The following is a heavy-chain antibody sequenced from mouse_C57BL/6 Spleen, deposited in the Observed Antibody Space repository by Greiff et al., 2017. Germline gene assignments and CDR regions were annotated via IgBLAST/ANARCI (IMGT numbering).Heavy chain of an antibody. Sequence: EVQGVESGGGLVKPGGSLKLSCAASGFTFSDYGMHWVRQAPEKGLEWVAYISSGSSTIYYADTVKGRFTISRDNAKNTLFLQMTSLRSEDTAMYYCARPGDGYYEGFGYWGQGTTLTVST. V-gene: IGHV5-17*01. D-gene: IGHD2-3*01. CDR1: GFTFSDYG. J-gene: IGHJ2*01. CDR3: ARPGDGYYEGFGY. CDR2: ISSGSSTI.